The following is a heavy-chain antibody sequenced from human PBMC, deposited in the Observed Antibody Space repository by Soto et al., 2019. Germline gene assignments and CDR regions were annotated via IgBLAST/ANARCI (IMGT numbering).Heavy chain of an antibody. V-gene: IGHV4-39*01. J-gene: IGHJ5*02. CDR1: GGSISSSSYY. Sequence: PSETLSLTCTVSGGSISSSSYYWGWIRQPPGKGLKWIGSIYYSGSTYYNPSLKSRVTISVDTSKNQFSLKLSSVTAADTAVYYCARLGPLGWLDPWGQGTLVTVSS. CDR2: IYYSGST. CDR3: ARLGPLGWLDP.